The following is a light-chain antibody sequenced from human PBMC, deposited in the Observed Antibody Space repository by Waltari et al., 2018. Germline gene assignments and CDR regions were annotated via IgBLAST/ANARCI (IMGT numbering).Light chain of an antibody. J-gene: IGKJ4*01. V-gene: IGKV1-39*01. Sequence: DIQMTQSPSSLSASVGDRVTITCRASQNINNYLNWYQQKPGKAPMLLISAPSSLQSGVPSRFSGSGSGTDFTLTISSLQPEDFATYYCQQSYSTPPLTFGGGTKVEI. CDR1: QNINNY. CDR3: QQSYSTPPLT. CDR2: APS.